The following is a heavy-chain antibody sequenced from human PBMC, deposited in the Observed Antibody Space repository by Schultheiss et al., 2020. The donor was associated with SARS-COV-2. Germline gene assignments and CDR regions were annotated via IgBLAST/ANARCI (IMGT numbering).Heavy chain of an antibody. J-gene: IGHJ4*02. Sequence: GGSLRLSCAASGFTFSSYDMHWVRQATGKGLEWVSAIGTAGDTYYPGSVKGRFTISRDNSKNTLYLQMNSLRAEDTAVYYCANLYEKGYFDYWGQGTLVTVSS. CDR3: ANLYEKGYFDY. V-gene: IGHV3-13*01. CDR1: GFTFSSYD. D-gene: IGHD5/OR15-5a*01. CDR2: IGTAGDT.